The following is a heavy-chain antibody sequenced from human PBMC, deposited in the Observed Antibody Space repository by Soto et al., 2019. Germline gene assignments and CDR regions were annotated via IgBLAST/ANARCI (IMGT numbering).Heavy chain of an antibody. J-gene: IGHJ3*02. D-gene: IGHD3-3*01. CDR3: ARESGLGYDFWSGYYKGISKDAFDI. CDR1: GGSISSGDYY. CDR2: IYYSGST. Sequence: TSETLSLTCTVSGGSISSGDYYWSWIRQPPGKGLEWIGYIYYSGSTYYNPSLKSRVTISVDTSKNQFSLKLSSVTAADTAVYYCARESGLGYDFWSGYYKGISKDAFDIWGQGTMVTVSS. V-gene: IGHV4-30-4*01.